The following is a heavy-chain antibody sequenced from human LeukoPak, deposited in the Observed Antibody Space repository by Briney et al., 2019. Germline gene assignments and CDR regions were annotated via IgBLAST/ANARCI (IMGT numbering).Heavy chain of an antibody. Sequence: EASVKVSCKASGYTFTGYYMHWVRQAPGQGLEWVGWINPNSGGTNYAQKFQGRVTMTRDTSISTAYMELSRLRSDDTAVYYCARVNQYYYDSSGRAFGIWGQGTMVTVSS. CDR1: GYTFTGYY. J-gene: IGHJ3*02. CDR2: INPNSGGT. CDR3: ARVNQYYYDSSGRAFGI. V-gene: IGHV1-2*02. D-gene: IGHD3-22*01.